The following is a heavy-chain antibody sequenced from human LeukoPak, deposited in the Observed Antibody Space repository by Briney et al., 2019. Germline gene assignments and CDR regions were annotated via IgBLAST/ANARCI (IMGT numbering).Heavy chain of an antibody. J-gene: IGHJ4*02. CDR3: AKSYNGYESKPDY. D-gene: IGHD5-12*01. Sequence: GESLRLSCAASGFTFSSYAMSWVRQAPGKGLEWVSSISNSGGRTFYTDSVKGRFTISRDNSKITLYLQMNSLRAEDTAVYYCAKSYNGYESKPDYWGQGTLVTVSS. V-gene: IGHV3-23*01. CDR1: GFTFSSYA. CDR2: ISNSGGRT.